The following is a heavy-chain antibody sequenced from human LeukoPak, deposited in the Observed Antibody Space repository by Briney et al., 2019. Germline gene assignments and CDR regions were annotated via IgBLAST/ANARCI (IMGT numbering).Heavy chain of an antibody. CDR3: ARDFSRNDFWSGSNWFDP. CDR2: IIPIFGTA. Sequence: APVKVSCKASGGTFSSYAISWVRQAPGQGLAWMGGIIPIFGTANYAQKFQGRVTITADESTSTAYMELSSLRSEDTAVYYCARDFSRNDFWSGSNWFDPWGQGTLVTVSS. J-gene: IGHJ5*02. CDR1: GGTFSSYA. D-gene: IGHD3-3*01. V-gene: IGHV1-69*13.